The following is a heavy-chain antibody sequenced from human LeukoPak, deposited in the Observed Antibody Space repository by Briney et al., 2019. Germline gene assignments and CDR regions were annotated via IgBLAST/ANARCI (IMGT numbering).Heavy chain of an antibody. Sequence: GGSLRLSXAASGFTFSSYGMHWVRQAPGKGLEWVAFIRYDGSSKYYADSVKGRFTISRDNSKNTLYLQMNSLRAEDTAVYYCAKPSRGVGASALFDYWGQGTPVTVSS. D-gene: IGHD1-26*01. J-gene: IGHJ4*02. CDR3: AKPSRGVGASALFDY. CDR1: GFTFSSYG. V-gene: IGHV3-30*02. CDR2: IRYDGSSK.